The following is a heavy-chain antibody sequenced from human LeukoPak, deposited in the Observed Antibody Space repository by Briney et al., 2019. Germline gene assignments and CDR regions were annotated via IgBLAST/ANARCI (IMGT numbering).Heavy chain of an antibody. V-gene: IGHV4-59*01. CDR2: IYYSGST. D-gene: IGHD2-15*01. Sequence: PSETLSLTCTVSGGSISSYYWSWIRQPPGKGLEWIGYIYYSGSTNYNPSLKSRVTISVDTSKNQFSLKLSSVTAADTAVYYCARSSSGYCSGGSCYGDFNWFDPWGQGTLVTVSS. CDR3: ARSSSGYCSGGSCYGDFNWFDP. J-gene: IGHJ5*02. CDR1: GGSISSYY.